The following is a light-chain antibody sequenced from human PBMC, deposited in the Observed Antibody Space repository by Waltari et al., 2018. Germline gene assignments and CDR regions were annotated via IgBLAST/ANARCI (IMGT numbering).Light chain of an antibody. CDR3: QQSYSSPPFT. CDR1: QTISSY. V-gene: IGKV1-39*01. Sequence: DIQMTQSPSPLSASVGDSVTITCRANQTISSYCNWYQQQPGKAPRLLIYATSSLQSGVPSRFSGSRSGTDFTLTISSLHPEDFATYYCQQSYSSPPFTFGPGTKVDIK. CDR2: ATS. J-gene: IGKJ3*01.